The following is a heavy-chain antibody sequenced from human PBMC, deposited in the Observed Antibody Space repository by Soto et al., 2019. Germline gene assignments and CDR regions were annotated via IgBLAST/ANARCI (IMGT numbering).Heavy chain of an antibody. V-gene: IGHV4-34*01. Sequence: PSETLSLTCAVYGGSFSGYYWSWIRQPPGKGLEWIGEINHSGSTNYNPSLKSRVTISVDTSKNQFSLKLSSVTAADTAVYYCARVPSLLPGPFGVPFDYWGQGTLVTVSS. D-gene: IGHD2-2*01. J-gene: IGHJ4*02. CDR3: ARVPSLLPGPFGVPFDY. CDR2: INHSGST. CDR1: GGSFSGYY.